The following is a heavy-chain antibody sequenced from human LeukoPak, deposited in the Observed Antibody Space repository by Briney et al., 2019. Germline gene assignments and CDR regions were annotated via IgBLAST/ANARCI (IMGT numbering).Heavy chain of an antibody. CDR2: INTDGSST. CDR3: ARAKFKYYYDSSGYNWLDP. CDR1: GFTFSSYW. V-gene: IGHV3-74*01. D-gene: IGHD3-22*01. Sequence: GGSLRLSCAASGFTFSSYWMHWVRQAPGKGLVWVSRINTDGSSTSYADSVKGRFTISRDNAKNTLYLQMNSLRAKDTAVYYCARAKFKYYYDSSGYNWLDPWGQGTLVTVSS. J-gene: IGHJ5*02.